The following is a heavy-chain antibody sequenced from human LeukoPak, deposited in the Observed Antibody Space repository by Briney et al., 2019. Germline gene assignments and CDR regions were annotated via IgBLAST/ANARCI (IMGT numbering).Heavy chain of an antibody. D-gene: IGHD4-23*01. V-gene: IGHV1-24*01. CDR2: FDPEDGET. Sequence: ASVNVSCKVSVYTLTELSMHWVRQAPGKGLEWMGGFDPEDGETIYVQKFQGRVTMTEDTSTDTAYMELSSLRSEDTAVYYCATNLATVVTPAYYWGQGTLVTVSS. CDR1: VYTLTELS. CDR3: ATNLATVVTPAYY. J-gene: IGHJ4*02.